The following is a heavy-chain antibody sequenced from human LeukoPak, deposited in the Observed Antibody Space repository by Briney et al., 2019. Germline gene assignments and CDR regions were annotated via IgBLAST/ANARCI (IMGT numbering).Heavy chain of an antibody. CDR2: FDPEDGET. J-gene: IGHJ4*02. D-gene: IGHD7-27*01. Sequence: GASVKVSCQVSGYTLTELSMHWVRQAPGKGLEWMGGFDPEDGETIYAQKFQGRVTMTEDTSTDTAYMELSSLGSEDTAVYYCATDSTNRGSWYYWGQGTLVTVSS. CDR1: GYTLTELS. V-gene: IGHV1-24*01. CDR3: ATDSTNRGSWYY.